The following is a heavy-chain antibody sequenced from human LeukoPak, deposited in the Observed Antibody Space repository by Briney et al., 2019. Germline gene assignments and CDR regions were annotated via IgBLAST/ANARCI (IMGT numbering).Heavy chain of an antibody. V-gene: IGHV4-39*07. Sequence: SETLSLTCTVSGGSISSSSYYWGWLRQPPGRGREGIGSIYYSGSTYYNPSLKSRVTISVDTSKNQFSLKLSSVTAADTAVYYCARDPTYDYYGSGSWNYWGQGTLVTVSS. CDR3: ARDPTYDYYGSGSWNY. D-gene: IGHD3-10*01. J-gene: IGHJ4*02. CDR2: IYYSGST. CDR1: GGSISSSSYY.